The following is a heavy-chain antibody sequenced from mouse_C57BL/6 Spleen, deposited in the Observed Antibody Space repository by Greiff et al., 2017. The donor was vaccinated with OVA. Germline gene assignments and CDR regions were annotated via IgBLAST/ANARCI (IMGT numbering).Heavy chain of an antibody. D-gene: IGHD1-1*01. CDR1: GYTFTDYN. Sequence: EVQLQQSGPELVKPGASVKMSCKASGYTFTDYNMHWVKQSHGKSLEWIGYINPNNGGTSYNQKFKGKATLTVNKSSSTAYMELRSLTSEDSAVYYCARVSTTVVAIYYYAMDYWGQGTSVTVSS. V-gene: IGHV1-22*01. J-gene: IGHJ4*01. CDR3: ARVSTTVVAIYYYAMDY. CDR2: INPNNGGT.